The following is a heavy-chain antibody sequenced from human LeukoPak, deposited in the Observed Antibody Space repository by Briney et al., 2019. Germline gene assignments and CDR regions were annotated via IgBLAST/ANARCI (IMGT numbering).Heavy chain of an antibody. CDR3: AKGSYYDSSGSFYFDY. Sequence: GGSLTLSCAASGFTFSSYAMSWVRQAPGEGLEWVSGISGSGDNTYYADSVKGRFTISRDNSKNTLYVQVNSLGTEDTAAYYCAKGSYYDSSGSFYFDYWGQGTLVTVSS. V-gene: IGHV3-23*01. CDR2: ISGSGDNT. D-gene: IGHD3-22*01. J-gene: IGHJ4*02. CDR1: GFTFSSYA.